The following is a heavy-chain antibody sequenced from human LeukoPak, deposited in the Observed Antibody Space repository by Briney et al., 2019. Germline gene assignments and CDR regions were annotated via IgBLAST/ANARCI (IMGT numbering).Heavy chain of an antibody. D-gene: IGHD6-19*01. Sequence: VKPGGSLRLACAASGFTFSSHSMNWVRQAPGKGLEWVSSISSGGSYIYYADSVKGRFTISRDNAKNSLYLQMNSLRAEDTAVYYCARDSSGWSKNYWGQGTLVTVSS. V-gene: IGHV3-21*04. J-gene: IGHJ4*02. CDR1: GFTFSSHS. CDR2: ISSGGSYI. CDR3: ARDSSGWSKNY.